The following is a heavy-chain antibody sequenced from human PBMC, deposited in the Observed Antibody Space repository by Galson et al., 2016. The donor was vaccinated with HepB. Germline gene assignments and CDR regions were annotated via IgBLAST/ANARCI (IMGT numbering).Heavy chain of an antibody. Sequence: SLRLSCAASGFSFSSHGMSLVRQAPGKGLEWVSVISGSGRSTYYADSVKGRFTISRDNSKNTLYLQMNSLRAEDTAVYYCARLYFGSGGAVDYWGQGTLVTVSS. D-gene: IGHD3-10*01. CDR1: GFSFSSHG. CDR2: ISGSGRST. CDR3: ARLYFGSGGAVDY. V-gene: IGHV3-23*01. J-gene: IGHJ4*02.